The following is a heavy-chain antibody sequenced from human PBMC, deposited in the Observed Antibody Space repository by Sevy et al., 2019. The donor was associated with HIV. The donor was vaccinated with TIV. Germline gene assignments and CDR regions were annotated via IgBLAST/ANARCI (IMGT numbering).Heavy chain of an antibody. V-gene: IGHV3-21*01. Sequence: GGSLRLSCAASGFTFSSYSMNWVRQAPVKGLEWVSYISSSSGYIYYADSVKGRFTISRDNAKNSLYLQMNSLRAEDTAVYYCAIVPRRICSGISCYHFDYWGQGTLVTVSS. CDR1: GFTFSSYS. J-gene: IGHJ4*02. CDR3: AIVPRRICSGISCYHFDY. D-gene: IGHD2-2*01. CDR2: ISSSSGYI.